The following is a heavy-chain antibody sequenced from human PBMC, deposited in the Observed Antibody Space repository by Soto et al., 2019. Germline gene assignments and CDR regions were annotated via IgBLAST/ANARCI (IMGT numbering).Heavy chain of an antibody. CDR2: IDPVDSYA. Sequence: GESLKISCKASGFSFTNYWISWVRQMPGKGLEWMGNIDPVDSYANYSPSFQGHVTFSVDTSISTAYLQWSSLKASDTAMYFCARIESIARNWFDPWGQGTLGTVSS. D-gene: IGHD6-13*01. CDR3: ARIESIARNWFDP. V-gene: IGHV5-10-1*01. CDR1: GFSFTNYW. J-gene: IGHJ5*02.